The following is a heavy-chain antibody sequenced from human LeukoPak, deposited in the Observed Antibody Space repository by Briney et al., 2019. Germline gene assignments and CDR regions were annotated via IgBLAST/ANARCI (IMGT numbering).Heavy chain of an antibody. CDR1: GLTFRNAW. V-gene: IGHV3-48*02. CDR2: ISGSSSNI. Sequence: GGSLRLSCAASGLTFRNAWMSWVRQAPGKGLEWVSYISGSSSNIYYADSVKGRFTISRDNAKNSLFLQMNSLRDEDTAVYYCARTEYCSGGSCYSMYYWGQGTLVTVSS. J-gene: IGHJ4*02. D-gene: IGHD2-15*01. CDR3: ARTEYCSGGSCYSMYY.